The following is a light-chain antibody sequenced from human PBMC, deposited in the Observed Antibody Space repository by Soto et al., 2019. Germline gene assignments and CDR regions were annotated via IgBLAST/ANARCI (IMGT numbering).Light chain of an antibody. CDR1: EGIRND. V-gene: IGKV1-6*01. CDR2: GAS. CDR3: LQDYNYPRT. Sequence: AIQMTQSPSSLSASVGDRVTITCRASEGIRNDLGWYQQKPGKAPKLLIYGASSLQSGVPSRFSGSGSGTDFTLTISSLQPEDFATYYCLQDYNYPRTFGQGTKVEI. J-gene: IGKJ1*01.